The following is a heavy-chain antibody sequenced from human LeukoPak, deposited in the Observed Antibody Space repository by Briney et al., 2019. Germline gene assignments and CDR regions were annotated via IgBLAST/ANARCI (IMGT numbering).Heavy chain of an antibody. CDR2: INWNGGST. Sequence: GGSLRLSCAGSGFSFSHYAINWVRQAPGKGLEWVSGINWNGGSTGYADSVKGRFTISRDNAKNSLYLQMNSLRAEDTALYYCARESVRFLPDYWGQGTLVTVSS. CDR3: ARESVRFLPDY. D-gene: IGHD3-3*01. CDR1: GFSFSHYA. V-gene: IGHV3-20*04. J-gene: IGHJ4*02.